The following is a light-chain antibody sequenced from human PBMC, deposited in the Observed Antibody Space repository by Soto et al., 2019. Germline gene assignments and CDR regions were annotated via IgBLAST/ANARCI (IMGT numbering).Light chain of an antibody. V-gene: IGLV2-14*01. CDR2: EVS. CDR1: KSDVGGYNY. CDR3: SSYTSDSTWV. J-gene: IGLJ3*02. Sequence: QSALTQPASVSGSPGQSITFSCTGTKSDVGGYNYVSWYQQYPGKAPKLMIYEVSNRPSGVSNRFSGFKSGSTASLTISGLQAEDEADYYCSSYTSDSTWVFGGGTKLTVL.